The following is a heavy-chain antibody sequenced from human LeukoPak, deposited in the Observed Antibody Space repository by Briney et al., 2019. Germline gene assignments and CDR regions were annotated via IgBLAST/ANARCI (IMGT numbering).Heavy chain of an antibody. CDR3: ARHYGP. D-gene: IGHD3-10*01. CDR1: GGSITSRYCY. CDR2: IYDSGST. V-gene: IGHV4-39*01. Sequence: SETLSLTCTVSGGSITSRYCYGGWIRQAPGTGLEWIGSIYDSGSTYYHPSLKSRVTISVDTSKNQFSLKLNSVTAADTAVYYCARHYGPWGQGTLVTVSS. J-gene: IGHJ5*02.